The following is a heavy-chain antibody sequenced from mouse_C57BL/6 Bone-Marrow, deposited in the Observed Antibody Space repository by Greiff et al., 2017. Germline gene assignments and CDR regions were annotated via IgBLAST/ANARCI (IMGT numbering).Heavy chain of an antibody. CDR2: IYPRSGNT. CDR3: ARRRRGGPLFAY. Sequence: VQLVESGAELARPGASVKLSCKASGYTFTSYGISWVKQRTGQGLEWIGEIYPRSGNTYYNAKFKGKATLTADKSSSTAYMELRSLTSEDSAVYFCARRRRGGPLFAYWGQGTTLTVSA. J-gene: IGHJ2*01. CDR1: GYTFTSYG. V-gene: IGHV1-81*01.